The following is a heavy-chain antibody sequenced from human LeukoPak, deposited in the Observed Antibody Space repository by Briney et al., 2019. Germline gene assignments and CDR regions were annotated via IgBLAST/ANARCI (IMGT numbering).Heavy chain of an antibody. CDR2: INVGNANT. D-gene: IGHD6-13*01. CDR1: GYSFTNHA. J-gene: IGHJ4*02. V-gene: IGHV1-3*01. Sequence: ASVKVSCKASGYSFTNHAIHWVRQAPGQRLEWMGWINVGNANTKYSQMFQGRVTITRDTSASTAYMELSSLRSEDTAVYYCARDRGWGPSGIAVAGDYWGQGTLVTVSS. CDR3: ARDRGWGPSGIAVAGDY.